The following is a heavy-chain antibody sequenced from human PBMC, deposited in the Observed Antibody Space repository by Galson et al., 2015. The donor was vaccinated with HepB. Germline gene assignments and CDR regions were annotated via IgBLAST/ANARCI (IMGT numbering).Heavy chain of an antibody. D-gene: IGHD3-10*01. CDR2: IYPGDSDT. CDR1: GYSFTSYW. CDR3: ARHTDYYGSLSCWLDP. V-gene: IGHV5-51*01. J-gene: IGHJ5*02. Sequence: QSGAEVKKPGQSLKISCKGSGYSFTSYWIAWVRQMPGKGLEWMGIIYPGDSDTKYSPSFRGQVTISADKFISTAYLQWSCLEAADTAMDYCARHTDYYGSLSCWLDPWGRGTLVTVSS.